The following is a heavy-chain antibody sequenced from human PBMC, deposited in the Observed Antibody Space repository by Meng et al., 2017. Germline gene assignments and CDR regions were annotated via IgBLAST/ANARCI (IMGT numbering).Heavy chain of an antibody. V-gene: IGHV4-38-2*02. D-gene: IGHD1/OR15-1a*01. J-gene: IGHJ4*02. Sequence: SETLSLTCTVSGYSISSGYYWGWIRQPPGKGLEWIGSIYHSGSTYYNPSLKSRVTISVDTSKNQFSLKLSSVTAADTAVYYCAREPNIDYWGQGTLVTVSS. CDR1: GYSISSGYY. CDR2: IYHSGST. CDR3: AREPNIDY.